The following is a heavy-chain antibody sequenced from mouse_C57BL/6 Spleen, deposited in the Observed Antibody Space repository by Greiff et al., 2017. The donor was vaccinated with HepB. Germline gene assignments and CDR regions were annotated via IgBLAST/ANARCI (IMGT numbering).Heavy chain of an antibody. J-gene: IGHJ1*03. D-gene: IGHD1-1*01. V-gene: IGHV1-81*01. CDR2: IYPRSGNT. CDR1: GYTFTSYG. CDR3: ARCYYGSSYPYWYFDV. Sequence: QVQLKQSGAELARPGASVKLSCKASGYTFTSYGISWVKQRTGQGLEWIGEIYPRSGNTYYNEKFKSKATLTADKSSSTAYMERRSLTSEDSAVYVCARCYYGSSYPYWYFDVWGTGTTVTVSS.